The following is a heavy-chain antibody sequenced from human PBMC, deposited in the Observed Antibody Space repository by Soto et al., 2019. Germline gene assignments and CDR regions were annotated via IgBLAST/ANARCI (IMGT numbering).Heavy chain of an antibody. V-gene: IGHV3-30*18. CDR1: GFTFSSYG. Sequence: GGSLRLSCAASGFTFSSYGMHWVRQAPGKGLEWVAVISDDGSNKYYADSLKGRFTISRDNSKDTLYLQMNSLRAEDTAVYYCAKEWVYDTSGWSFDYWGQGTLVTVSS. D-gene: IGHD3-22*01. CDR3: AKEWVYDTSGWSFDY. J-gene: IGHJ4*02. CDR2: ISDDGSNK.